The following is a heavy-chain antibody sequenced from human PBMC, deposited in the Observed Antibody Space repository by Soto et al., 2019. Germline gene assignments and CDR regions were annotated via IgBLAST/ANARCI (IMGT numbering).Heavy chain of an antibody. V-gene: IGHV4-30-4*01. CDR1: GGSISSDDSY. D-gene: IGHD5-12*01. Sequence: QVQLQESGPGLVKPSQTLSLTCTVSGGSISSDDSYWSWIRQPPGKGLEWIGYIYYSGSTYYNPSLKNRVTISVDTSKNQFSLKLNSVTAADTAVYYCARDRGGYERIDYWVQGTLVTVSS. CDR2: IYYSGST. CDR3: ARDRGGYERIDY. J-gene: IGHJ4*02.